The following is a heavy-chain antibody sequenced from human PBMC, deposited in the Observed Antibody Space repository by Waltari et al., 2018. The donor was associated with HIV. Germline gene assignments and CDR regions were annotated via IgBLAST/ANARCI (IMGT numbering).Heavy chain of an antibody. J-gene: IGHJ4*02. CDR3: ARDREKVGEGWLFDY. Sequence: QVQLVQSGAEVKKPGASVKVSCKASGYTFTSYAMHWVRQAPGQRLEWMGWINAGNGNTKYSQKFQGRVTITRDTSASTAYMELSSLRSEDTAVYYCARDREKVGEGWLFDYWGQGTLVTVSS. D-gene: IGHD1-26*01. CDR2: INAGNGNT. CDR1: GYTFTSYA. V-gene: IGHV1-3*01.